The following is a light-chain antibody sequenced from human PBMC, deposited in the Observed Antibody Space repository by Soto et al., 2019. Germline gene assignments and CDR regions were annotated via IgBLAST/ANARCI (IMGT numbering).Light chain of an antibody. CDR1: SSDVGGYNY. V-gene: IGLV2-8*01. Sequence: QSALTQPPSASGSPGQSVTISCTGTSSDVGGYNYVSWYQQHPGEAPKLMIYEVSKRPSGVPDRFSGSKSGNTASLTVSGLQAEDEADYYCSSYAGSNRIVVFGGGTKVTVL. J-gene: IGLJ2*01. CDR2: EVS. CDR3: SSYAGSNRIVV.